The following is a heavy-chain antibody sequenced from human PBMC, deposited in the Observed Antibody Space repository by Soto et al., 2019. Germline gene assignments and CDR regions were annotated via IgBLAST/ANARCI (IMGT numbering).Heavy chain of an antibody. CDR1: GGTFSTYA. CDR2: IIPILGTP. CDR3: ARVRNFYGSGSHYYYGMDV. J-gene: IGHJ6*02. V-gene: IGHV1-69*13. D-gene: IGHD3-10*01. Sequence: GASVKVSCKASGGTFSTYAITWVRQAPGQGLEWMGGIIPILGTPNYAQNFQGRVTITADESTTTAYMDLSSLRFEDTAVYYCARVRNFYGSGSHYYYGMDVWGQGTTVTVSS.